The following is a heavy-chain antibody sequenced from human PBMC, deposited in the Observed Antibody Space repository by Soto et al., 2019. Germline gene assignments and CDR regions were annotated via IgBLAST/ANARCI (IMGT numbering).Heavy chain of an antibody. D-gene: IGHD3-10*01. CDR2: IYYSGST. CDR1: GGSISSGRYY. V-gene: IGHV4-31*03. J-gene: IGHJ4*02. CDR3: ARGVTMVRGVIHTPNFDY. Sequence: QVQLQESGPGLVKPSQTLSLTCTVSGGSISSGRYYWRWIRQHPGKGLEWIGYIYYSGSTYYNPSLKCRVNISVETSKHKFSLKLSSVTAADTAVYYWARGVTMVRGVIHTPNFDYWGQGTLVTGSS.